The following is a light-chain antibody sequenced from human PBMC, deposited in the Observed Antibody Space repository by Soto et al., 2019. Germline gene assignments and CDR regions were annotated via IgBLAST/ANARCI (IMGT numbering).Light chain of an antibody. CDR1: SSDVGGYNY. J-gene: IGLJ1*01. CDR3: CSYTTSNTRQIV. V-gene: IGLV2-14*01. Sequence: QSALTQPASVSGSPGQSITISCTGTSSDVGGYNYVSWYQQQPGKAPKFMIYDVTNRPSGVSNRFSGSKSGNTASLTISELKAEDEADYYGCSYTTSNTRQIVVGTGTKVTVL. CDR2: DVT.